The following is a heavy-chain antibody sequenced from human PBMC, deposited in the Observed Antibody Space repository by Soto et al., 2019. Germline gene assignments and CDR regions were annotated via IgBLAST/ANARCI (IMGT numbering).Heavy chain of an antibody. D-gene: IGHD3-9*01. Sequence: PGGSMRVSCAASGFTFSSYSMNWVRQAPGKGLEWVSYISSSSSTIYYADSVKGRFTISRDNAKNSLYLQMNSLRDEDTAVYYYAREGYDILTGPTAFDIWGQGTMVTVSS. CDR2: ISSSSSTI. CDR1: GFTFSSYS. CDR3: AREGYDILTGPTAFDI. J-gene: IGHJ3*02. V-gene: IGHV3-48*02.